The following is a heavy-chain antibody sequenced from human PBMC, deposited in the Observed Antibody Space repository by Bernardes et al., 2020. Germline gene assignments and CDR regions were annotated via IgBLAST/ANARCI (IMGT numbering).Heavy chain of an antibody. D-gene: IGHD3-3*01. CDR2: ISAYNGNT. CDR3: ARGGWGVYDFGSGYYSDYFDY. J-gene: IGHJ4*02. Sequence: ASVKVSCKASGYTFTSYGISWVRQAPGQGLEWMGLISAYNGNTNYAQKLQGRVTMTTDTSTSTAYMELRSLRSDDTAVYYCARGGWGVYDFGSGYYSDYFDYWGQGTLVTVSS. CDR1: GYTFTSYG. V-gene: IGHV1-18*01.